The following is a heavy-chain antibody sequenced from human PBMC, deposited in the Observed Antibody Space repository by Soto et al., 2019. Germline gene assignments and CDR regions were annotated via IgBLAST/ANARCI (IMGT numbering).Heavy chain of an antibody. Sequence: GGSLRLSCAASGFTFSDYAMSWVRQAPGKGLEWVSAITGSGGDTYHADYVKGRFTISRDNSKNTLFLQMNRLRADDTALYYCAKGSASGSPYYFDFWGQGALVTVSS. J-gene: IGHJ4*02. V-gene: IGHV3-23*01. CDR1: GFTFSDYA. CDR3: AKGSASGSPYYFDF. CDR2: ITGSGGDT. D-gene: IGHD6-25*01.